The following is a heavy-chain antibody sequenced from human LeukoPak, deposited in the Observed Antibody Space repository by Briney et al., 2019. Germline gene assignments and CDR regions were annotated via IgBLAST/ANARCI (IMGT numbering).Heavy chain of an antibody. D-gene: IGHD5-12*01. CDR3: ATDPIPRLPHEGY. CDR2: TKSNADGGTT. J-gene: IGHJ4*02. Sequence: GGSLRLSCAASGFTFSVAWMNWVRQAPGKGLEWVGRTKSNADGGTTDYAAPVKGRFTISRHDSESTLYLQMNSLKTEDTAVYYCATDPIPRLPHEGYWGQGTLVTVSS. V-gene: IGHV3-15*01. CDR1: GFTFSVAW.